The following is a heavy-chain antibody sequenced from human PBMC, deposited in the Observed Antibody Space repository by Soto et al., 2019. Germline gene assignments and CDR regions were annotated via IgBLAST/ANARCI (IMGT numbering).Heavy chain of an antibody. J-gene: IGHJ6*02. CDR1: GGTFSSYA. CDR3: ARAPPTTVTTTTMDV. CDR2: IIPIFGTA. Sequence: VASVKVSCKASGGTFSSYAIGWVRQAPGQGLEWMGGIIPIFGTANYAQKFQGRVTITADESTSTAYMELSSLRSEDTAVYYCARAPPTTVTTTTMDVWGQGTTVTVSS. D-gene: IGHD4-17*01. V-gene: IGHV1-69*13.